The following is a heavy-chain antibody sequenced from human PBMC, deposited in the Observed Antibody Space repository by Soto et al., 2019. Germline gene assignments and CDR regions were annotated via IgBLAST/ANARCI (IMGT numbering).Heavy chain of an antibody. CDR3: ARDQYAFRSGSYYYAMEV. Sequence: QVQLQESGPGLVKPSETLSLTCTVSGGSVSSESHYWSWIRQTPGKGLEWIGYIYYTGSTNYNPSHKGRVTMSVDTSRDQGSLTLRSVTRADTAVYYCARDQYAFRSGSYYYAMEVWGQGTKVTVSS. CDR1: GGSVSSESHY. J-gene: IGHJ6*02. D-gene: IGHD3-3*01. CDR2: IYYTGST. V-gene: IGHV4-61*01.